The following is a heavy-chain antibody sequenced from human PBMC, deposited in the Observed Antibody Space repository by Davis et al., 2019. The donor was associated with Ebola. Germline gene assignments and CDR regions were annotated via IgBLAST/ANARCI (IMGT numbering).Heavy chain of an antibody. V-gene: IGHV3-23*01. CDR1: GFTFSSYA. J-gene: IGHJ5*02. Sequence: GESLKISCTASGFTFSSYAMNWVRQAPGKGLEWVSVLSGSGDSTYYADSVKRRFTISRDNSKNTLYLQMNSLRVEDTAVYYCANWVLVGPTTWGQGTLVRVSS. CDR2: LSGSGDST. CDR3: ANWVLVGPTT. D-gene: IGHD1-26*01.